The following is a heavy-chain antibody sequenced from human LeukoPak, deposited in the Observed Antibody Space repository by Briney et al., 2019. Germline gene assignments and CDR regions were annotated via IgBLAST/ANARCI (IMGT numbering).Heavy chain of an antibody. CDR3: AKDPTHYRVWDDYDSTVLSY. J-gene: IGHJ4*02. V-gene: IGHV3-30*04. Sequence: PGGSLRLSCAASGFTFSSYAMHWVRQAPGEGLEWVAVISYDGSNKYYADSVKGRFTISRDNSKNTLYLQMNSLRAADTAVYYCAKDPTHYRVWDDYDSTVLSYWGQGTLVTVSS. D-gene: IGHD3-22*01. CDR2: ISYDGSNK. CDR1: GFTFSSYA.